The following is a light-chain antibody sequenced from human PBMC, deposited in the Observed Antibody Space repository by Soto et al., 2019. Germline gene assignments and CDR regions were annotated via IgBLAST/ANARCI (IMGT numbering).Light chain of an antibody. CDR3: QQNYSTPLG. CDR1: QSINRD. J-gene: IGKJ4*01. CDR2: AAF. V-gene: IGKV1-39*01. Sequence: DIQMTQSPFSLSASVGDRVTITCRASQSINRDLNWYQQKPGKAPNLLIYAAFTLESGVPSRFSGSGSGTDFTLTISTLQLEDFATYYCQQNYSTPLGFGGGTKGDIK.